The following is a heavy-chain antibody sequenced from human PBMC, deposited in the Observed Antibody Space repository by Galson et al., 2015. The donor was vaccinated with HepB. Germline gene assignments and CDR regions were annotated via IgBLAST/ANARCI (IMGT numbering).Heavy chain of an antibody. CDR3: ARGGARVPKRGVDY. V-gene: IGHV1-69*02. Sequence: SVKVSCKASGGTFSSYTISWVRQAPGQGLEWMGRIIPILGIANYAQEFQGRVTITADKSTSTAYMELSSLRSEDTAVYYCARGGARVPKRGVDYWGQGTLVTVSS. J-gene: IGHJ4*02. CDR2: IIPILGIA. CDR1: GGTFSSYT. D-gene: IGHD3-16*01.